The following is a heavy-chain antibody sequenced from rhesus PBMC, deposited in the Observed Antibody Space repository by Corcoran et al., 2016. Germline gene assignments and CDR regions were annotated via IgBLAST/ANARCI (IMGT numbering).Heavy chain of an antibody. Sequence: QVQLQESGPGLVKPAETLSLTCAVSGFSISSDYYWGWIRQTPGKGLEYMGYFSGSSGSTYYNPSLESRVTISKDTSKNQFSLKLSSVTAADTAVYYCVRDGWQSYFDYWGQGVLVTVSS. D-gene: IGHD6-37*01. V-gene: IGHV4-99*02. CDR1: GFSISSDYY. CDR2: FSGSSGST. J-gene: IGHJ4*01. CDR3: VRDGWQSYFDY.